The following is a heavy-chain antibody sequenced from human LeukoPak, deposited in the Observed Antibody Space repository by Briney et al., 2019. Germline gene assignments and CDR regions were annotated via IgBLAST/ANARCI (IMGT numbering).Heavy chain of an antibody. J-gene: IGHJ4*02. Sequence: ASVKVSCKASGYSFTSYGISWVRQAPGQGLEWMGWISAYNSNTNYAQNLQGRVTMTTDTSTSSVYLDLRSLRSDDTAVYYCARAAGGGYFDFWGQGTLVTVSS. CDR1: GYSFTSYG. CDR2: ISAYNSNT. V-gene: IGHV1-18*01. CDR3: ARAAGGGYFDF. D-gene: IGHD6-13*01.